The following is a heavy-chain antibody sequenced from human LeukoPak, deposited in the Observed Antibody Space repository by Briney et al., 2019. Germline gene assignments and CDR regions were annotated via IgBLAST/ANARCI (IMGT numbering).Heavy chain of an antibody. J-gene: IGHJ6*02. CDR1: GFTFSSYA. CDR3: ARALWSGPVYYGMDV. CDR2: ISGSDGST. Sequence: PGGSLRLSCAASGFTFSSYAMTWVRQAPGKGLEWVSSISGSDGSTYYADSVKGRFTISRDNSKNTLYLQMNSLRAEDTAVYYCARALWSGPVYYGMDVWGQGTTVTVSS. D-gene: IGHD3-10*01. V-gene: IGHV3-23*01.